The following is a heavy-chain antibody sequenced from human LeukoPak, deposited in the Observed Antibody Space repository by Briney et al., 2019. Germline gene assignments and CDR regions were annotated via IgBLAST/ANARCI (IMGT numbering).Heavy chain of an antibody. J-gene: IGHJ4*02. CDR2: IKEDGSKK. D-gene: IGHD1-26*01. CDR1: GFSFSSYW. Sequence: GGSLRLSCAASGFSFSSYWMNWVRRAPGKGLEWLANIKEDGSKKYYVDSVKGRFTISRDNAKNSLYLQMDSLRAEDTAVYYCARGRGSSPNFDYWGQGTLVTVSS. V-gene: IGHV3-7*03. CDR3: ARGRGSSPNFDY.